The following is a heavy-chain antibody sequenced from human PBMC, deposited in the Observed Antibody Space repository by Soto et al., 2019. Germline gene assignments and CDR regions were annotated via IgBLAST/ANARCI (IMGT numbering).Heavy chain of an antibody. CDR2: INPSGGST. J-gene: IGHJ4*02. D-gene: IGHD2-15*01. CDR1: GYTFTSYY. V-gene: IGHV1-46*01. Sequence: QVQLVQSGAEVKKPGASVKVSCKASGYTFTSYYMHWVRQAPGQGLEWMGIINPSGGSTSYAQKFQGRVTMTRDTSTSTGYMELSSLRSEDTAVYYCARDRNSVVNSGGLDYWGQGTLVTVSS. CDR3: ARDRNSVVNSGGLDY.